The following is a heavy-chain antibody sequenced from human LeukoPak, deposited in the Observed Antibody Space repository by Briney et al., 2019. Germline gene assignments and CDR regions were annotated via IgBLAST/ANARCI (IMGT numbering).Heavy chain of an antibody. D-gene: IGHD4-23*01. V-gene: IGHV4-38-2*02. CDR3: ARAERWNAFDI. J-gene: IGHJ3*02. Sequence: SETPSPTRTFSGYSISRGFYWGLVRQPPREGVGWIGSIYHSGSTYYNPSLKSRVTISVDTSKNQFSLKLSSVTAADTAVYYCARAERWNAFDIWGQGTMVTVSS. CDR1: GYSISRGFY. CDR2: IYHSGST.